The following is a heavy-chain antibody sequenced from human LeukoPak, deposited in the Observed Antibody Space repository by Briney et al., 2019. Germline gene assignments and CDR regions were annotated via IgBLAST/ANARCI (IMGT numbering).Heavy chain of an antibody. Sequence: GESLKISCEGSGYSFTSYWIGWVRQMPGKGLEWMGNIYPGDSDTRYSPSFQGQVTISADKSISTAYLQWSSLKASDTAMYYCARVFDSSGFYFDYWGQGTLVTVSS. CDR1: GYSFTSYW. CDR3: ARVFDSSGFYFDY. V-gene: IGHV5-51*01. J-gene: IGHJ4*02. D-gene: IGHD6-19*01. CDR2: IYPGDSDT.